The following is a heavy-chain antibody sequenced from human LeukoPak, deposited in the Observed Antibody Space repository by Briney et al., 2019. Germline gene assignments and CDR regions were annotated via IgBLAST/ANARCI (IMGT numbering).Heavy chain of an antibody. Sequence: GESLKISCKGSGYSFTSYWIGWVRQMPGKGLEWMGIIFPGDSDTTYSPSFQGQVTISADKSIRTAYLQWSSLKASDTAMYYCARRGYDSSAYHEGFDVWGQGTMVTVSS. CDR2: IFPGDSDT. D-gene: IGHD3-22*01. J-gene: IGHJ3*01. CDR1: GYSFTSYW. V-gene: IGHV5-51*01. CDR3: ARRGYDSSAYHEGFDV.